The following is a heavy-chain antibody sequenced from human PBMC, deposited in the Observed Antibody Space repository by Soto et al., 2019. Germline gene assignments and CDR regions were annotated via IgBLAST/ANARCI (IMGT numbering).Heavy chain of an antibody. Sequence: PGGSLRLSCAASGFIFSSYAMSWVRQVPGKGLEWVSTISGSGGITYYADSVKGRFTISRDNSKHTLHLQMNSLRAEDTAVYYCAKEDDYGDYEHDAFDFWGQGALVTVSS. D-gene: IGHD4-17*01. CDR1: GFIFSSYA. V-gene: IGHV3-23*01. CDR3: AKEDDYGDYEHDAFDF. J-gene: IGHJ3*01. CDR2: ISGSGGIT.